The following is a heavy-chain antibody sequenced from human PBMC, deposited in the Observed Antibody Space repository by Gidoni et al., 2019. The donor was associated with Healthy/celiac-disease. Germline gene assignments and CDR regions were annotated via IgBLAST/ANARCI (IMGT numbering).Heavy chain of an antibody. D-gene: IGHD6-19*01. V-gene: IGHV3-21*01. CDR1: GFTFSSYS. J-gene: IGHJ4*02. CDR3: ASRGIAVAGDY. Sequence: EVQLVESGGGLVKPGGSLRLSCAASGFTFSSYSMTWVRQAPGKGLEWVSSISSSSSYIYYADSVKGRFTISRDNAKNSLYLQMNSLRAEDTAVYYCASRGIAVAGDYWGQGTLVTVSS. CDR2: ISSSSSYI.